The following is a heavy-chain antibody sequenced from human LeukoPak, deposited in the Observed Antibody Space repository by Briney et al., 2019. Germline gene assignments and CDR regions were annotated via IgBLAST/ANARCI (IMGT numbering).Heavy chain of an antibody. V-gene: IGHV1-8*03. J-gene: IGHJ5*02. Sequence: ASVKVSCKASGYTFTSHDINRVRQATGQGLEWMGRMNPNSGNTGYAQKFQGRVTITRNTSISTAYMELSSLRSEDTAVYYCARGNRYCSSTSCYTYWFDPWGQGTLVTVSS. CDR2: MNPNSGNT. CDR1: GYTFTSHD. D-gene: IGHD2-2*02. CDR3: ARGNRYCSSTSCYTYWFDP.